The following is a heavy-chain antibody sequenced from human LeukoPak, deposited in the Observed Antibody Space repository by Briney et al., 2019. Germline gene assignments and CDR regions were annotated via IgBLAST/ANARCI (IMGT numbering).Heavy chain of an antibody. D-gene: IGHD3-3*01. J-gene: IGHJ6*03. CDR1: GYTFTSYD. V-gene: IGHV1-8*03. CDR3: ARVGWDYDFWSGYYMDYYYYMDV. Sequence: GASVKVSCKASGYTFTSYDINWVRQATGQGLEWMGWMNPNSGNTGYAQKFQGRVTITRNTSISTAYMELSSLRSEDTAVYYCARVGWDYDFWSGYYMDYYYYMDVWGKGTTVTVSS. CDR2: MNPNSGNT.